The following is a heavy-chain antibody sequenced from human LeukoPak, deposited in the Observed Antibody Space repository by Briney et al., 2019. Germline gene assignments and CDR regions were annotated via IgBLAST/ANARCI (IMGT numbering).Heavy chain of an antibody. CDR2: IYYSGST. J-gene: IGHJ4*02. D-gene: IGHD3-16*02. Sequence: SETLSLICTVSGGSISSYYWSWIRQPPGKGLEWIGYIYYSGSTNYNPSLKSRVTISVDTSKNQFSLKLSSVTAADTAVYYCARGSRWFDYWGQGTLVTVSS. CDR1: GGSISSYY. CDR3: ARGSRWFDY. V-gene: IGHV4-59*01.